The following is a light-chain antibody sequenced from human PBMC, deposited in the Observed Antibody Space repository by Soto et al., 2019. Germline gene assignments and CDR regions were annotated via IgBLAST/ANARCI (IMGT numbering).Light chain of an antibody. CDR3: CSYAGSSTPVV. V-gene: IGLV2-23*01. J-gene: IGLJ2*01. Sequence: QSLLTQPASVSGSPGQSITISCTGTSSDVGSYNLVSWYQQHPGKAPKLMIYEGSKRPSGVSNRFSGSKSGNTASLTISGLQAEDEADYYCCSYAGSSTPVVFGGGTKVTVL. CDR2: EGS. CDR1: SSDVGSYNL.